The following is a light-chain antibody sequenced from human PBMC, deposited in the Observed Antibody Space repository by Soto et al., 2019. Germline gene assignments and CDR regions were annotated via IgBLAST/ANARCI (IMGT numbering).Light chain of an antibody. J-gene: IGLJ1*01. V-gene: IGLV2-11*01. CDR1: SSDVGGYNY. CDR3: CSYAGSDV. CDR2: DVS. Sequence: ALTQPRSVSGSPGQSVTISCTGTSSDVGGYNYVSWYQQHPGKAPKLMIYDVSKRPSRVPDRFSGSKSGNTASLTISGLQAEDEADYYCCSYAGSDVFGTGTKLTVL.